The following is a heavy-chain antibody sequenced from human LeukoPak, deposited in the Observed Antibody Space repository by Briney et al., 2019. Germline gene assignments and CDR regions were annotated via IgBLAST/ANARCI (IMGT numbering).Heavy chain of an antibody. CDR1: GGSISSGGYS. CDR3: AREGGSYPDGLGYFDL. V-gene: IGHV4-30-2*01. J-gene: IGHJ2*01. CDR2: IYHSGST. D-gene: IGHD2-15*01. Sequence: PSETLSLTCAVSGGSISSGGYSWGWVRQPPGKGLEWVGGIYHSGSTYYNPSLKSRVTISVDRSKNQFSLKLSSVTAADTAVYYCAREGGSYPDGLGYFDLWGRGTLVTVSS.